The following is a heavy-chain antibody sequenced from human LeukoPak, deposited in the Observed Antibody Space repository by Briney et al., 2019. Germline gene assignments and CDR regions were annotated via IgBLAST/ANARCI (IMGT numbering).Heavy chain of an antibody. D-gene: IGHD4-17*01. CDR2: ISSSSSYI. CDR3: AKCGGEHYAFVI. V-gene: IGHV3-21*01. Sequence: PGGSLRLSCAASGFTFSSYSMNWVRQAPGKGLEWVSSISSSSSYIYYADSVKGRFTISRDNAKNSLYLQMNSLRAEDTAVYYCAKCGGEHYAFVIWGQGTMVTVSS. CDR1: GFTFSSYS. J-gene: IGHJ3*02.